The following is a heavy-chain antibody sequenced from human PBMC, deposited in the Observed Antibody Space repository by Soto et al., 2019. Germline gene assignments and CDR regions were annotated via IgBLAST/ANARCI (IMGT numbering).Heavy chain of an antibody. Sequence: PSETLSLTCTVSGGSVSSGSYYWSWIRQPPGKGLEWIGYIYYSGSTNYNPSLKSRVTISVDTSKNQFSLKLSSVTAADTAVYYCARVFAGSSWTSLPYYYYGMDVWGQGTTVTVYS. J-gene: IGHJ6*02. V-gene: IGHV4-61*01. CDR2: IYYSGST. D-gene: IGHD6-13*01. CDR3: ARVFAGSSWTSLPYYYYGMDV. CDR1: GGSVSSGSYY.